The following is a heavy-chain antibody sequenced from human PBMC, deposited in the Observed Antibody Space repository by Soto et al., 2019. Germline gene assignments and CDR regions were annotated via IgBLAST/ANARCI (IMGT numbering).Heavy chain of an antibody. CDR2: IYYSGST. J-gene: IGHJ6*02. Sequence: SETLSLTCTVSGGSISSYYWSWIRQPPGEGLEWIGYIYYSGSTNYNPSLKSRVTISVDTSKNQFSLKLSSVTAADTAVYYCARLGRDSSGYYRGMDVWGQGTTVTVSS. CDR1: GGSISSYY. D-gene: IGHD3-22*01. CDR3: ARLGRDSSGYYRGMDV. V-gene: IGHV4-59*08.